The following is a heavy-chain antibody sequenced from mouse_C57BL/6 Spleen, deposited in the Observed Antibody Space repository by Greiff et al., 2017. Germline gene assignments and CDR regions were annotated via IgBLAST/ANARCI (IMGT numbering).Heavy chain of an antibody. Sequence: EVKLVESGGGLVQPGGSLKLSCAASGFTFSDYGMAWVRQAPRKGPEWVAFISNLAYSIYYADTVTGRFTISRENAKNTLYLEMSSLRSEDTAMYYCARPGTGGAMDYWGQGTSVTVSS. CDR1: GFTFSDYG. CDR2: ISNLAYSI. J-gene: IGHJ4*01. V-gene: IGHV5-15*01. D-gene: IGHD4-1*01. CDR3: ARPGTGGAMDY.